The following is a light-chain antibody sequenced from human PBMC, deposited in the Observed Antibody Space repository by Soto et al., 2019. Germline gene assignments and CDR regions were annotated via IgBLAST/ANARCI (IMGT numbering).Light chain of an antibody. Sequence: QSALIQPPSVSGSPGQSVTISCTGTSSDVGSYDYVSWYQQHPGTVPKPMIYNVNTRPSGVPDRFSGSKSGNTASMTISGLQAEDEADYYCSSHNPIGTLQIFGPGTKVTVL. J-gene: IGLJ1*01. CDR2: NVN. CDR1: SSDVGSYDY. V-gene: IGLV2-18*02. CDR3: SSHNPIGTLQI.